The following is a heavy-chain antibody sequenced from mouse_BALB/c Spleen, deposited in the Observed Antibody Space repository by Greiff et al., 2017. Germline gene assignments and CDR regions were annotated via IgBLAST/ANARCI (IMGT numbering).Heavy chain of an antibody. D-gene: IGHD2-14*01. Sequence: EVKLVESGGGLVKPGGSLKLSCAASGFTFSSYTMSWVRQTPEKRLEWVATISSGGSYTYYPDSVKGRFTISRDNAKNTLYLQISSLKSEDTAMLYCTSNCLLWVRGEIDYWGQGTSLTVSS. J-gene: IGHJ2*02. CDR2: ISSGGSYT. CDR3: TSNCLLWVRGEIDY. V-gene: IGHV5-6-4*01. CDR1: GFTFSSYT.